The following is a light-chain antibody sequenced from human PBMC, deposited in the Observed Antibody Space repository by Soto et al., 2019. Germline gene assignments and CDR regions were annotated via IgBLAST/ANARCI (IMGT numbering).Light chain of an antibody. CDR1: QSISSW. Sequence: DIQMTQSPSTLSASVGDRVTITCRASQSISSWLAWYQQKPGKAPKLLIYDASSLESGVPSRFSGSGYGTEFTLTISSLQADDLATYYCQQYNTYRAFGQGTKVEIK. J-gene: IGKJ1*01. CDR2: DAS. V-gene: IGKV1-5*01. CDR3: QQYNTYRA.